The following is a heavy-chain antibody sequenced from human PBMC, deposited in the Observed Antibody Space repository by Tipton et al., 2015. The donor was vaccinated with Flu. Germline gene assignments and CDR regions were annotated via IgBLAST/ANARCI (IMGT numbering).Heavy chain of an antibody. J-gene: IGHJ3*02. CDR3: AKPGQWFQWGGDAFDI. D-gene: IGHD3-22*01. V-gene: IGHV3-23*01. CDR2: ISGAAGST. CDR1: GFTFSSYA. Sequence: SLRLSCAASGFTFSSYAMSWFRQAPGKGLEWVSFISGAAGSTYYTDSVKGRFTISRDNSKNTLYLQMNSLRADDTAVYHCAKPGQWFQWGGDAFDIWGPGTMVTVSS.